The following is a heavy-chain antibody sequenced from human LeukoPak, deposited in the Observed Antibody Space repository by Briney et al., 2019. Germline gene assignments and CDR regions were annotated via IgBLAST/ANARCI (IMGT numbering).Heavy chain of an antibody. CDR3: AREISYSGAFDY. Sequence: PETLSLTCTVSGGSISSYYWSWIRQPPGKGLEWIGYIYYSGSTYYNPFLKSRVTISVDTSKNHFSLRLSSVTAADTAVYYCAREISYSGAFDYWGQGTLVTVSS. CDR2: IYYSGST. V-gene: IGHV4-59*01. J-gene: IGHJ4*02. CDR1: GGSISSYY. D-gene: IGHD3-10*01.